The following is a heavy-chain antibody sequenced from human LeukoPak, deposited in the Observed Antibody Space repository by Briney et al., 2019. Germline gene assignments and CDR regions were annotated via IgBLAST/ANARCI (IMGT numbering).Heavy chain of an antibody. V-gene: IGHV3-73*01. CDR1: GFTLSVSS. Sequence: GGSLRLSCAPAGFTLSVSSMHWVRQASGNWLEWVGLIRSKGNSYATAYAASVTGRFTISRDDSKNTAYLQMNSLKTEDTAVYYCSRHDSSIVGGNDAFDIWGQGTMVTVSS. CDR3: SRHDSSIVGGNDAFDI. J-gene: IGHJ3*02. D-gene: IGHD1-26*01. CDR2: IRSKGNSYAT.